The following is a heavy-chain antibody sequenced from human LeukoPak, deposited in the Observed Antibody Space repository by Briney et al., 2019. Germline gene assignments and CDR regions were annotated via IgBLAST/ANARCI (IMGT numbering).Heavy chain of an antibody. D-gene: IGHD6-19*01. V-gene: IGHV4-59*01. CDR3: ARYSYSSGLYYFDY. CDR1: GGPISSYY. J-gene: IGHJ4*02. CDR2: MYYSGYT. Sequence: SETLSLTCTVSGGPISSYYWSWIRQPTGMGLEWIGYMYYSGYTNYNPSLKSRVTTSVDRSKNQFSLKLSSVTAADTAVYYCARYSYSSGLYYFDYWGQGTLVTVSS.